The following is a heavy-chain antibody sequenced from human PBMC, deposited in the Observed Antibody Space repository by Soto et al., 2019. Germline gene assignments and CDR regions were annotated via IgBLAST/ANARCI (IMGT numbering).Heavy chain of an antibody. J-gene: IGHJ4*01. V-gene: IGHV3-74*01. CDR2: INSDGSST. D-gene: IGHD3-22*01. CDR1: GFTFSSDW. Sequence: GGSLRLSCAASGFTFSSDWMHWVRQAPGKGLVWVSRINSDGSSTSYADSVKGRFTISRDNAKNTLYLQMNSRRAVDTAVYYVSIQASYYYRSGYFGYWGQGTLGTVSS. CDR3: SIQASYYYRSGYFGY.